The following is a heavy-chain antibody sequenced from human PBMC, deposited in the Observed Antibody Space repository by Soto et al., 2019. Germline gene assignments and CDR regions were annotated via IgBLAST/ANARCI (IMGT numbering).Heavy chain of an antibody. Sequence: PGGSLRLSCAASGFTFSSYAMSWVRQAPGKGLEWVSAISGSGGSTYYADSVKGRFTISRDNSKNTLYLQMNSLRAEDTAVYYCAKVGYYDFWSGYKPHSYYYGMEVWGQGPTVTVSS. CDR2: ISGSGGST. V-gene: IGHV3-23*01. CDR3: AKVGYYDFWSGYKPHSYYYGMEV. J-gene: IGHJ6*02. D-gene: IGHD3-3*01. CDR1: GFTFSSYA.